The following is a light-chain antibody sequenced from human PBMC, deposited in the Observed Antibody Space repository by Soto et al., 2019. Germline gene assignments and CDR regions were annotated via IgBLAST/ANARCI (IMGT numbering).Light chain of an antibody. J-gene: IGLJ2*01. V-gene: IGLV2-14*01. CDR1: SSDVGGHDY. Sequence: QSVLTQPASVSGSPGQSITISCNGTSSDVGGHDYVSWYQQHPGKAPKLTIFEVSNRPSGVSNRFSGSKSGNTASLTISGLQAEDEADYYCSSYTGSSTVVFGGGTKLTVL. CDR2: EVS. CDR3: SSYTGSSTVV.